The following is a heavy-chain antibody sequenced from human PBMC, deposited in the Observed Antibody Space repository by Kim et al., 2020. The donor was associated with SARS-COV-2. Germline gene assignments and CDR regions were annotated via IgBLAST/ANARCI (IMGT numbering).Heavy chain of an antibody. V-gene: IGHV4-59*01. J-gene: IGHJ6*02. D-gene: IGHD3-22*01. CDR2: IYYSGST. Sequence: SETLSLTCTVSGGSISSYYWSWIRQPPGKGLEWIGYIYYSGSTNYNASLKSRVTISVDTSKNQFSLKLSSVTAADTAVYYCARDTGYYYDSSGYSKYYYYYGMDVWGQGTTVTVSS. CDR3: ARDTGYYYDSSGYSKYYYYYGMDV. CDR1: GGSISSYY.